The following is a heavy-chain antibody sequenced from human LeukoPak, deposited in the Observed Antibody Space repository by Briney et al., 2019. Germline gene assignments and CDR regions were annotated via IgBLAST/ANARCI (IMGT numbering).Heavy chain of an antibody. Sequence: GGSLRLSCGASGFTFSNYWMSWVRQAPGKGLEWVANIKQDGSEKYYVDSVKGRFAISRDNAKNSLYLQMNSLRAEDTAVYYCASQYGARSGCHSRWGQGTLVTVSS. J-gene: IGHJ4*02. CDR3: ASQYGARSGCHSR. CDR1: GFTFSNYW. D-gene: IGHD6-19*01. V-gene: IGHV3-7*01. CDR2: IKQDGSEK.